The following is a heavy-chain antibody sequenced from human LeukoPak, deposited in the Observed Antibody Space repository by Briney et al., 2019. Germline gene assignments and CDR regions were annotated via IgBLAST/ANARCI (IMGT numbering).Heavy chain of an antibody. CDR3: ARDPHCSSTNCPFDY. CDR1: GFTFSSYSM. V-gene: IGHV4-4*02. CDR2: IYRSENP. J-gene: IGHJ4*02. Sequence: GSLRLSCAASGFTFSSYSMNWVRQPPGRGLEWTGYIYRSENPSYNPSLKGRVTMSADKSKNQFSLRLSSVTAADTAVYYCARDPHCSSTNCPFDYWGQGTLVIVSS. D-gene: IGHD2-2*01.